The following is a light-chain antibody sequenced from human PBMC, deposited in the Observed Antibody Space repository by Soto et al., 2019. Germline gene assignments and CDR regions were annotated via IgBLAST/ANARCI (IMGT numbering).Light chain of an antibody. J-gene: IGKJ4*01. CDR1: QSVISTY. V-gene: IGKV3-20*01. CDR3: QQYGSSPLT. Sequence: EIVLTQSPGTLSLSPGERATLSCRASQSVISTYLAWYQQKPGQAPRLLIYGASNRATGITDRFTGSGSGTDLTLTISRLEPEDFALYYCQQYGSSPLTFGGGTKVEIK. CDR2: GAS.